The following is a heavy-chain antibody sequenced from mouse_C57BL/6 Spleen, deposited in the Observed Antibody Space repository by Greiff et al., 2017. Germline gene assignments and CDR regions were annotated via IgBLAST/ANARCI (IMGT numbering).Heavy chain of an antibody. V-gene: IGHV1-69*01. CDR2: IEPSDSYT. D-gene: IGHD1-1*01. Sequence: VQLQQPGAELVMPGASVKLSCKASGYTFTSYWMHWVKQRPGQGLEWIGEIEPSDSYTNYNQKFKGKSTLTVDKSSSTAYMQLSSLTSEDSAVYYCARSEVSITTVVAPMDYWGQGTSVTVSS. CDR1: GYTFTSYW. CDR3: ARSEVSITTVVAPMDY. J-gene: IGHJ4*01.